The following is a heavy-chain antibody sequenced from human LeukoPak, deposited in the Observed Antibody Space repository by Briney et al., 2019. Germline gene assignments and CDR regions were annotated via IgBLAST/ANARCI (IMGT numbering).Heavy chain of an antibody. CDR2: ISGSGGST. D-gene: IGHD3-22*01. CDR3: AKDRDYYDSSGYYLHFDY. CDR1: GFTFSSYW. Sequence: GGSLRLSCAASGFTFSSYWMHWVRQAPGKGLEWVSAISGSGGSTYYADSVKGRFTISRDNSKNTLYLQMNSLRAEDTAVYYCAKDRDYYDSSGYYLHFDYWGQGTLVTVSS. J-gene: IGHJ4*02. V-gene: IGHV3-23*01.